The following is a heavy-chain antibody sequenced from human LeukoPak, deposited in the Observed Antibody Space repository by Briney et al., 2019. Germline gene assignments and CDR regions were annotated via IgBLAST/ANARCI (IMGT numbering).Heavy chain of an antibody. J-gene: IGHJ4*02. CDR2: INHSGST. CDR3: ARGPEVVPAAIRPGGFDY. V-gene: IGHV4-34*01. CDR1: GGSFSGYY. D-gene: IGHD2-2*02. Sequence: PSETLSLTCAVYGGSFSGYYWSWIRQPPGKGLEWIGEINHSGSTNYNPSLKSRVTISVDTSKNQFSLKLSSVTAADTAVYYCARGPEVVPAAIRPGGFDYWGQGTLVTVSS.